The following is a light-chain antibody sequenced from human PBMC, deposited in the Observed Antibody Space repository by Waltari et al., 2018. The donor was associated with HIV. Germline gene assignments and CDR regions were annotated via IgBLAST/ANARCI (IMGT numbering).Light chain of an antibody. CDR1: SSDFGGYNT. CDR3: VSYAGVRDRWV. CDR2: EVH. V-gene: IGLV2-8*01. J-gene: IGLJ3*02. Sequence: SALTQPPSASGSPGPSVTISYTGTSSDFGGYNTVSWYQQHPGKAPQRLVYEVHKRPPGVPNRFSGSKSGNTASLTVSGLQAEDEADYYCVSYAGVRDRWVFGGGTKLTVL.